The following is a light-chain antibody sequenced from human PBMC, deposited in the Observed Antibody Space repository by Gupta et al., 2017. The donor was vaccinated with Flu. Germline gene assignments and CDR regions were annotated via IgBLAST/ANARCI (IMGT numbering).Light chain of an antibody. CDR1: SSDVGGYNY. CDR2: DVS. J-gene: IGLJ2*01. V-gene: IGLV2-8*01. CDR3: RSYEERNKGV. Sequence: QSALTQLPSASGSPGPSVTISCTGTSSDVGGYNYVSWYQQHPGKAPKLMIYDVSKRPSGVPERFSASKSGSTASLTLSGLQSEDEADYYCRSYEERNKGVFGGGTKLTVL.